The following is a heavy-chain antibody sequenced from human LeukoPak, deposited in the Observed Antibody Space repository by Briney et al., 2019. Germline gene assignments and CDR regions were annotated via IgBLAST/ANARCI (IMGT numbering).Heavy chain of an antibody. D-gene: IGHD3-10*01. CDR2: ISTYNGNP. CDR3: ARHYYGAGSYYLGY. J-gene: IGHJ4*02. V-gene: IGHV1-18*04. CDR1: GYTFTGYG. Sequence: DSVKVSCKASGYTFTGYGISWVRQAPGQGLEWMGWISTYNGNPNYAQRLQGRVTMTTDTSTSTAYMELRSLRSDDTAMYYCARHYYGAGSYYLGYWGQGTLVTVSS.